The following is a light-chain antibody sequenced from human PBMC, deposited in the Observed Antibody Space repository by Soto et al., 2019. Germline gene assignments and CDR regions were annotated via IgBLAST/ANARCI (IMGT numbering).Light chain of an antibody. CDR1: SSDVGGYNY. CDR3: SSYAGSNLYV. Sequence: QSMLTQPPSASGSPGQSVTISCTGTSSDVGGYNYVSWYQQHPGKVPKLMIYEVSKRPSGVPDRFSGSKSGNTASLTVSGLQAEDEADYYCSSYAGSNLYVFGTGTKATVL. V-gene: IGLV2-8*01. CDR2: EVS. J-gene: IGLJ1*01.